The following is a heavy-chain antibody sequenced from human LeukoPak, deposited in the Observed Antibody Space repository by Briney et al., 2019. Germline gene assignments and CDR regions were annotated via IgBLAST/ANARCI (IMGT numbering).Heavy chain of an antibody. V-gene: IGHV3-23*01. D-gene: IGHD3-22*01. CDR2: ITFSGLGL. Sequence: PGGSLRLSCAASGFTFSSAGMTWVRQAPGKGLEWVSTITFSGLGLYYADSVKGRFTISRDNSENTLYLQMNSLRAEDTAVYYCAREENSGYPGPDYWGQGTLVTVSS. J-gene: IGHJ4*02. CDR1: GFTFSSAG. CDR3: AREENSGYPGPDY.